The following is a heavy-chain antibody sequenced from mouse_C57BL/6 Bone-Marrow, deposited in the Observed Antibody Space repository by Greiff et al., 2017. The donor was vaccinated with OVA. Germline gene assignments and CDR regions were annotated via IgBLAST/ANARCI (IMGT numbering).Heavy chain of an antibody. V-gene: IGHV1-26*01. J-gene: IGHJ2*01. CDR1: GYTFTDYY. CDR2: INPNNGGT. D-gene: IGHD1-1*01. Sequence: EVQLQQSGPELVKPGASVKISCKASGYTFTDYYMNWVKQSHGKSLEWIGDINPNNGGTSYNQKFKGKATLTVDKSSSTAYMELRSLTSEDSAVYYCARGYYGSSYLYYFDYWGQGTTLTVSS. CDR3: ARGYYGSSYLYYFDY.